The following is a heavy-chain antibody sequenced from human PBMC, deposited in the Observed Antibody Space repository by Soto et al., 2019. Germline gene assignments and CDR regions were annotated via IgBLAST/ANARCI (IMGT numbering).Heavy chain of an antibody. D-gene: IGHD3-10*01. CDR2: IYHSGST. CDR3: ARADRDIFDY. Sequence: PSETLSLTCAVSGYSISSGYYWGWIRQPPGKGLEWIGSIYHSGSTYYNPSLKSRVTISVDTSKNQFPLKLSSVTAADTAVYYCARADRDIFDYWGQGTLVTVSS. V-gene: IGHV4-38-2*01. CDR1: GYSISSGYY. J-gene: IGHJ4*02.